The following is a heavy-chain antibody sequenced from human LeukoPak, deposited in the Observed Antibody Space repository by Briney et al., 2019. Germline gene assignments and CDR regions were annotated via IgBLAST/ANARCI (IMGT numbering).Heavy chain of an antibody. Sequence: GASVKVSCKASGYTFTSYGISWVRQAPGQGLEWMGWISAYNGNTNYAQKLQGRVTMATDTSTSTAYMELRSLRSDDTAVYYCARDLPPYYDFWSGYVFDYWGQGTLVTVSS. CDR3: ARDLPPYYDFWSGYVFDY. D-gene: IGHD3-3*01. V-gene: IGHV1-18*01. CDR2: ISAYNGNT. CDR1: GYTFTSYG. J-gene: IGHJ4*02.